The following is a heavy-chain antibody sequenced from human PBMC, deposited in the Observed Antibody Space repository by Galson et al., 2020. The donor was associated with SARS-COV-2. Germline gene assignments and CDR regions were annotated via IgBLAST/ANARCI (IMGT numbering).Heavy chain of an antibody. Sequence: GGSLRLFCAASGFTFSSYGMHWVRQAPGKGLEWVAVISYDGSNKYYADSVKGRFTISRDNSKNTLYLQMNSLRAEDTAVYYCAKDMSINHGEKYFDDWGQGNLVTVSS. V-gene: IGHV3-30*18. J-gene: IGHJ4*02. CDR3: AKDMSINHGEKYFDD. CDR2: ISYDGSNK. CDR1: GFTFSSYG. D-gene: IGHD4-17*01.